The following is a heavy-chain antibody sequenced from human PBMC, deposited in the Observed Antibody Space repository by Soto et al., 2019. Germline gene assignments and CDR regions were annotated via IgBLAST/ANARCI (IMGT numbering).Heavy chain of an antibody. CDR2: IRNKANSYYT. Sequence: EVQLVESGGGLVQPGGSLRLSCAASGFTVSDYYMDWVRQAPGKGLEWVGRIRNKANSYYTEYAASVKGRFTISRDDSKNSLYLQMNSLKTEDTAVYYCARVALSVDPRKYSDYWGQGTLVTVSS. D-gene: IGHD3-9*01. J-gene: IGHJ4*02. V-gene: IGHV3-72*01. CDR1: GFTVSDYY. CDR3: ARVALSVDPRKYSDY.